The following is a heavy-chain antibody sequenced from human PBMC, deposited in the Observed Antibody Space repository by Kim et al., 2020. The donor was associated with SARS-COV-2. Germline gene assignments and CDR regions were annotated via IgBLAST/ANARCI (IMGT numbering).Heavy chain of an antibody. CDR3: ARGGYSLRLYYYYGMDV. D-gene: IGHD5-18*01. CDR1: GCTFTSYA. Sequence: SVKVSCKASGCTFTSYAISWVRQAPGQGLEWMGGINPNFGKANYAQKFQGRVTITADASTSTAYMELSSLRSEDTAVYYCARGGYSLRLYYYYGMDVWGQGTTGTVSS. CDR2: INPNFGKA. V-gene: IGHV1-69*13. J-gene: IGHJ6*02.